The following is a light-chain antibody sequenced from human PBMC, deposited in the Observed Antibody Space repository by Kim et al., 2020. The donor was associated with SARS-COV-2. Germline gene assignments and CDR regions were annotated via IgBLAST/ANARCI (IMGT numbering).Light chain of an antibody. Sequence: SYELTQPPSVSVAPGKTARITCGGNNIGSKSVHWYQQKPGQAPVLVIYYDSDRPSGIPERLSGSNSGNTATLTISRVEAGDEADYYCQVWDSSSDWVFGGGTQLTVL. V-gene: IGLV3-21*04. J-gene: IGLJ3*02. CDR3: QVWDSSSDWV. CDR2: YDS. CDR1: NIGSKS.